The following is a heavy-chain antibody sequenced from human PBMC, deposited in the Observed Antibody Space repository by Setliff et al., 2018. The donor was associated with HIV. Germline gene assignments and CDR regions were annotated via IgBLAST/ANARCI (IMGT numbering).Heavy chain of an antibody. CDR2: IYYSGST. CDR3: ARLLGSYDFSNWFDP. D-gene: IGHD3-3*01. Sequence: SETLSLTCTVSGGSIRSHYRSWIRHPPGKRLEWIGYIYYSGSTNYNPSLKSRVTISVDTAKNQFSLKLSSATAADTAVYYCARLLGSYDFSNWFDPWGQGTQVTVSS. J-gene: IGHJ5*02. V-gene: IGHV4-59*11. CDR1: GGSIRSHY.